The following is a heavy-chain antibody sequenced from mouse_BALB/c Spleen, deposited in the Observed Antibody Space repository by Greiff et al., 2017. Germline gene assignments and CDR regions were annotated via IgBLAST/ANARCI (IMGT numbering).Heavy chain of an antibody. CDR3: ARPGTRYFDV. V-gene: IGHV5-9-3*01. J-gene: IGHJ1*01. CDR1: GFTFSSYA. CDR2: ISSGGSYT. D-gene: IGHD4-1*01. Sequence: EVKVVESGGGLVKPGGSLKLSCAASGFTFSSYAMSWVRQTPEKRLEWVATISSGGSYTYYPDSVKGRFTISRDNAKNTLYLQMSSLRSEDTAMYYCARPGTRYFDVWGAGTTVTVSS.